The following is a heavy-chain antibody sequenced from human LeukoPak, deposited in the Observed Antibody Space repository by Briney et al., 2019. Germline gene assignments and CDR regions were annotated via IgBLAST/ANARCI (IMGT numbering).Heavy chain of an antibody. CDR1: GGPFSTYY. V-gene: IGHV4-34*01. CDR3: AHSSSSLPTES. Sequence: SETLSLTCAVYGGPFSTYYWTWIRQSPGKGLQWIGEINHNKSTNYNPSLKSRVTISVDTSKHQFSLNLTSVTVADTAVYYCAHSSSSLPTESWGQGTLVIVSS. D-gene: IGHD6-6*01. J-gene: IGHJ5*02. CDR2: INHNKST.